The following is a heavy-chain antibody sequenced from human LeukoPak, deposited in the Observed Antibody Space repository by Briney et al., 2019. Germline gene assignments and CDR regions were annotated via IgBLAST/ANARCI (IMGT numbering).Heavy chain of an antibody. CDR3: ARHQCYDILTGYYEDYYYYGMDV. D-gene: IGHD3-9*01. J-gene: IGHJ6*02. V-gene: IGHV4-59*08. CDR1: GGSISSYY. CDR2: IYYSGST. Sequence: SETLSLTCTVSGGSISSYYWSWIRQPPGKGLEWIGYIYYSGSTNYNPSLKSRVTISVDTSKNQFSLKLSSVTAADTAVYYCARHQCYDILTGYYEDYYYYGMDVWGQGTTVTVSS.